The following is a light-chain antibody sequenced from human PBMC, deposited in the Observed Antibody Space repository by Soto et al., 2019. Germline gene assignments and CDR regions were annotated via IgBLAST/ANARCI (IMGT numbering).Light chain of an antibody. CDR2: KAS. Sequence: DIPMTQSPSTLSASVGDRVTITCRASQTISTLLAWYQQRPGKAPNLLIYKASSLGSGVPSRFSGSGSGTEFTLTISSLQPDDFATYFCQQYSTYPWTFGQGTKVEVK. V-gene: IGKV1-5*03. CDR3: QQYSTYPWT. J-gene: IGKJ1*01. CDR1: QTISTL.